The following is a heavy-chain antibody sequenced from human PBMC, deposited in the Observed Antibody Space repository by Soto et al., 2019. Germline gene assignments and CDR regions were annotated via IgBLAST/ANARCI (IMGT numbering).Heavy chain of an antibody. CDR1: GGSTSRGGYS. CDR3: ARGLDILVVVADYYFDY. J-gene: IGHJ4*02. V-gene: IGHV4-34*01. D-gene: IGHD2-15*01. CDR2: INHSGST. Sequence: PSQTLSLTCTVSGGSTSRGGYSWSWIRQPPGKGLEWIGEINHSGSTNYNPSLKVRVTISVDTSKNQFSLKLSSVAAADMAVYYCARGLDILVVVADYYFDYWGQGTLVTVSS.